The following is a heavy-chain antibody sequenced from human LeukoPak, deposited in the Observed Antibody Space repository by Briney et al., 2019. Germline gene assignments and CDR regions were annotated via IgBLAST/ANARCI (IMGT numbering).Heavy chain of an antibody. D-gene: IGHD3-10*01. CDR1: GGSISSCY. V-gene: IGHV4-59*01. Sequence: SETLSLTCTVSGGSISSCYWSWIRQPPGKGLEWIGYIYYSGSTNYNPSLKNRVTISVGTSKNQFSLKLSSVTAADTAVYYCARASGSYYKGDYYYYMDVWGKGTTVTVSS. J-gene: IGHJ6*03. CDR2: IYYSGST. CDR3: ARASGSYYKGDYYYYMDV.